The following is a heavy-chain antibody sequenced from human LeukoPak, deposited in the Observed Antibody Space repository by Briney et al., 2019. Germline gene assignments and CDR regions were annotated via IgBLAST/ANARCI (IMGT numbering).Heavy chain of an antibody. Sequence: GGSLRLSCAASGFTFSSYAMRWVRQAPGKGLEWVAVISYDGSNKYYADSVKGRFTISRDNSKNTLYLQMNSLRAEDTAVYYCAKDVGSSWSYYFDYWGQGTLVTVSS. CDR1: GFTFSSYA. J-gene: IGHJ4*02. V-gene: IGHV3-30-3*01. CDR3: AKDVGSSWSYYFDY. CDR2: ISYDGSNK. D-gene: IGHD6-13*01.